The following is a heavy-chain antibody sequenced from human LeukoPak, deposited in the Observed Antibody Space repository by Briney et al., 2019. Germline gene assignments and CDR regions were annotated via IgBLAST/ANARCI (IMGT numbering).Heavy chain of an antibody. D-gene: IGHD6-19*01. CDR3: ARGGIAVAGTLSEYDY. V-gene: IGHV1-2*02. CDR2: INPNSGGT. CDR1: GYTFTNYY. Sequence: ASVKVSCKASGYTFTNYYMHWVRQAPGQGLEWMGIINPNSGGTNYAQKFQGRVTMTRDTSISTAYMELSRLRSDDTAVYYCARGGIAVAGTLSEYDYWGQGTLVTVSS. J-gene: IGHJ4*02.